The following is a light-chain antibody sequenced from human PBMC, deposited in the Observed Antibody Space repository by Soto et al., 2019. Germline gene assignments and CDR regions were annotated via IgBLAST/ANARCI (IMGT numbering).Light chain of an antibody. V-gene: IGLV2-14*01. CDR3: NSYTTSSTLV. CDR2: EVS. CDR1: SSDVGGYNY. J-gene: IGLJ2*01. Sequence: QSALTQPASVSGSPGQSITISCTGTSSDVGGYNYVSWYQQHPGKAPKLMIYEVSNRPSGVSNRFSGSKSGNTASLTISWVQAEDEADYYCNSYTTSSTLVFGGGTKLTVL.